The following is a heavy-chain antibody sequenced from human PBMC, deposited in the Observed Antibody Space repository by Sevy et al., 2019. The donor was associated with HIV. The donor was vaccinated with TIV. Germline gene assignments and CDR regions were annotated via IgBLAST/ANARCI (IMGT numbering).Heavy chain of an antibody. CDR3: VRHAALPAVPSTLYAFDI. Sequence: SETLSLTCSVSGDSITTYYWSWIRQHPGKGLEWIAYMFYPGSNSYNPSVKSRVTISADTSANHCSLKLNSVTAADTAMYYCVRHAALPAVPSTLYAFDIWGQGTMVTVSS. V-gene: IGHV4-59*08. J-gene: IGHJ3*02. CDR1: GDSITTYY. D-gene: IGHD2-2*01. CDR2: MFYPGSN.